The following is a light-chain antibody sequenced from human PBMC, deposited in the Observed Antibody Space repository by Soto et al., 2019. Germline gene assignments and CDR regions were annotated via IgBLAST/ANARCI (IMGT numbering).Light chain of an antibody. CDR1: QSISNY. CDR2: AAS. CDR3: QQSYSTPPT. Sequence: DIQMTQSPSSLSASVGDRVTITCRASQSISNYVNWYQQKAGKAPKLLIYAASSLQSGVPSRFSGSGSGTDFTLTISSLQPEDSATYYCQQSYSTPPTFGQGTKVEIK. V-gene: IGKV1-39*01. J-gene: IGKJ1*01.